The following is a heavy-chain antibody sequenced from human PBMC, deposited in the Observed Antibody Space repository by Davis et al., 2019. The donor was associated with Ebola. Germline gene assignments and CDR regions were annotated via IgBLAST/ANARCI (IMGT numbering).Heavy chain of an antibody. D-gene: IGHD4-17*01. J-gene: IGHJ4*02. V-gene: IGHV1-2*06. CDR3: ARGLYGWHYFDY. CDR2: ISPNSGGT. CDR1: GYTFTSYY. Sequence: ASVKVSCKASGYTFTSYYMHWVRQAPGQGLEWMGRISPNSGGTNYAQKFQGRVTMTRDTSISTAYMELSRLTSDDTAVYYCARGLYGWHYFDYWGQGTLVTVSS.